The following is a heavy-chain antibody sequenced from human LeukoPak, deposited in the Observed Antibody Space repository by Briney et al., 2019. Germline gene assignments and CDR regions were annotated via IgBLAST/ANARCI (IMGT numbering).Heavy chain of an antibody. CDR1: GGSISSYY. CDR3: ARETPYGSGSYPFDY. CDR2: IYDSGST. D-gene: IGHD3-10*01. V-gene: IGHV4-59*01. Sequence: SETLSLTCTVSGGSISSYYWSWIRQPPGKGLEWIGYIYDSGSTNYNPSLKSRVTISVDTSKKQFSLKLSSVTAADTAVYYCARETPYGSGSYPFDYWGQGILVTVSS. J-gene: IGHJ4*02.